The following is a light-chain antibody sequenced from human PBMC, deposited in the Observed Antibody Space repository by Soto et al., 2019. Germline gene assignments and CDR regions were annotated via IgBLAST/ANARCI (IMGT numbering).Light chain of an antibody. Sequence: RMTQSPATVSASVGDRVTVTCRASQTIGSWLAWYQQKPGRAPKLLIFDASSLESGVPSRFSGNGSGTDFTLTISCLQSEDFTTYYCQQTYSTPHPFGQGTRLAIK. CDR3: QQTYSTPHP. V-gene: IGKV1-5*01. CDR2: DAS. J-gene: IGKJ5*01. CDR1: QTIGSW.